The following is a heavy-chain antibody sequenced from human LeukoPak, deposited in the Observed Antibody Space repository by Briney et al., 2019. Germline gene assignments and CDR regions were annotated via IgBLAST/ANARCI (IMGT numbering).Heavy chain of an antibody. Sequence: PGGSLRLSCTASESTFDHAMHWVRQTPGKGLEWVSGIGWNSARTGYADSVRGRFTISRDNAKNSLYLQMNSLRAEDTAVYYCARDLRPYYFDYWGQGTLVTVSS. J-gene: IGHJ4*02. CDR1: ESTFDHA. V-gene: IGHV3-9*01. CDR3: ARDLRPYYFDY. CDR2: IGWNSART.